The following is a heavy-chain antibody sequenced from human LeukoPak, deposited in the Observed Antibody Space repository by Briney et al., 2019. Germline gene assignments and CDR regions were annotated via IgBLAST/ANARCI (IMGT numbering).Heavy chain of an antibody. V-gene: IGHV1-46*01. J-gene: IGHJ4*02. D-gene: IGHD3-22*01. CDR3: ARDGYDSSGPLDY. CDR2: INPSGGST. Sequence: GASVKVSCKASGYTFTSYYMHWVRQAPGQGLEWMGIINPSGGSTSYAQKFQGRVTMTRDASTSTVYMEVNSLRSDDTAVYYCARDGYDSSGPLDYWGQGTLVTVSS. CDR1: GYTFTSYY.